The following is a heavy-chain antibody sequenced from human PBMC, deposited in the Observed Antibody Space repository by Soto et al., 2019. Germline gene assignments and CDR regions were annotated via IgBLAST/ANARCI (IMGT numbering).Heavy chain of an antibody. CDR3: ARRGAYCSGGTCYHFDY. CDR1: GYTFTTYG. V-gene: IGHV1-18*04. Sequence: QVHLVQSGAEVKKPGASVKVSCKASGYTFTTYGISWVRQAPGQGLEWMGWISTYNGNTNYEQKLQGRVTLTTDTLTSTAYMELRGLRSDGTAVYYCARRGAYCSGGTCYHFDYWGQGTLVTVSS. CDR2: ISTYNGNT. J-gene: IGHJ4*02. D-gene: IGHD2-15*01.